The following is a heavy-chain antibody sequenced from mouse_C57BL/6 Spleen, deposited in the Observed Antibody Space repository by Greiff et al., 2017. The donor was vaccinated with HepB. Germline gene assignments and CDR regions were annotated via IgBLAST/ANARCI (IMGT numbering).Heavy chain of an antibody. CDR2: IHPNSGST. V-gene: IGHV1-64*01. Sequence: VQLQQPGAELVKPGASVKLSCKASGYTFTSYWMHWVKQRPGQGLEWIGMIHPNSGSTNYNEKFKSKATMTVDKSSSTAYMQLSILTSEDSAVYYCARSDGDPLDYYAMDYWGQGTSVTVSS. CDR3: ARSDGDPLDYYAMDY. J-gene: IGHJ4*01. CDR1: GYTFTSYW.